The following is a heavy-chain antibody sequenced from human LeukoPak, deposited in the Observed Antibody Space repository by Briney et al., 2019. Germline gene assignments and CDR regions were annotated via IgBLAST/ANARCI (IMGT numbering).Heavy chain of an antibody. J-gene: IGHJ4*02. Sequence: GGSLRLSCAASGFSFTTYAMSWVRQAPGKGLEWVSYISSSGNTIDYADSVKGRFTISRDNAKNSLYLQMVSLRAEDTAVYYCARLRGYSYGYGDYWGQGTLVTISS. CDR2: ISSSGNTI. V-gene: IGHV3-48*03. D-gene: IGHD5-18*01. CDR3: ARLRGYSYGYGDY. CDR1: GFSFTTYA.